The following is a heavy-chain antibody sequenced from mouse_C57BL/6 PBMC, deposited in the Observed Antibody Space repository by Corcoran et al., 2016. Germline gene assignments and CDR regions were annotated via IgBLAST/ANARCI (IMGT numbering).Heavy chain of an antibody. Sequence: DVQLQESGPGLVKPSQSLSLTCSVTGYSITSGYYWNWIRQFPGNKLEWMGYISYDGSNNYNPSLKNRIAITRDTSKNQFFLKLNSVTTEDTATYYCAREAPITTVVANWYFDVWCTGTTVTVSS. J-gene: IGHJ1*03. CDR3: AREAPITTVVANWYFDV. CDR1: GYSITSGYY. CDR2: ISYDGSN. V-gene: IGHV3-6*01. D-gene: IGHD1-1*01.